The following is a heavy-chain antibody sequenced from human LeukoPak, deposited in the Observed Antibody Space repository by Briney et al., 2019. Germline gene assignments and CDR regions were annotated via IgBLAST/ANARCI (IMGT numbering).Heavy chain of an antibody. CDR3: ARDAVAAAGKATGGFDY. V-gene: IGHV3-7*01. CDR2: IRQDGSEK. Sequence: GGSLRLSCAASGFTFSSYWMSWVRQAPGKGLEWVANIRQDGSEKYYVDSLKGRFTISRDNAKNSLFLQMNSLRAEDTAVYYCARDAVAAAGKATGGFDYWGQGTLVTVSS. D-gene: IGHD6-13*01. CDR1: GFTFSSYW. J-gene: IGHJ4*02.